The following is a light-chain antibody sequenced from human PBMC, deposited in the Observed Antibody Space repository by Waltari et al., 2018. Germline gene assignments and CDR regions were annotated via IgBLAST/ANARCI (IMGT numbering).Light chain of an antibody. CDR2: GAS. Sequence: EIVMTRSPASLSLSPGERATLSCRASQSVTTNLAWYQQKPGQAPRLLIYGASTRAAGIPVRFSGSGSGTEFTLTVSGLQSEDFAIYYCQQYNDWPPWTFGQGTKVEIK. CDR1: QSVTTN. V-gene: IGKV3-15*01. CDR3: QQYNDWPPWT. J-gene: IGKJ1*01.